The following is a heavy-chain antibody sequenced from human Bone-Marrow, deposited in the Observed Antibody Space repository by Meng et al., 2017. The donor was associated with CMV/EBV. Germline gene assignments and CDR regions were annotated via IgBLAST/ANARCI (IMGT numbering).Heavy chain of an antibody. CDR3: AKRGSYYYDPTGYYIPSPMDH. Sequence: GGSLRLSCAASGFTFSDYQMNWVRRAPGKGLEWVSYIARNRTIFYAGSVKGRFTISRDNAKNSLYLQMNSLRAEDTAVYYCAKRGSYYYDPTGYYIPSPMDHWGQGALVTVSS. D-gene: IGHD3-22*01. J-gene: IGHJ4*02. V-gene: IGHV3-69-1*02. CDR1: GFTFSDYQ. CDR2: IARNRTI.